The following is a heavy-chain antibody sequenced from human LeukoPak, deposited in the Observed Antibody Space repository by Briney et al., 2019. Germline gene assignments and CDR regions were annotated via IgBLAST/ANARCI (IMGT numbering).Heavy chain of an antibody. V-gene: IGHV3-48*03. Sequence: PGGSLRLSCAASGFTFSSYEMNWVRQAPGKGLEWVSYISSSGSTIYYADSVKGRFTTSRDNAKNSLYLQMNSLRAEDPAVYYCARDMGPEWRLGELSLDYWGQGTLVTVSS. CDR1: GFTFSSYE. J-gene: IGHJ4*01. D-gene: IGHD3-16*02. CDR3: ARDMGPEWRLGELSLDY. CDR2: ISSSGSTI.